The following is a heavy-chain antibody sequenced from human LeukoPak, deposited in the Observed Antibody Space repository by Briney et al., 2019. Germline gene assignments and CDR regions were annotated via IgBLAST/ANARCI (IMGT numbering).Heavy chain of an antibody. CDR3: AREVTNRDGFDF. Sequence: GPLRLSCAASGFTFSSYDMHWVRQTTGKGLEWVAIIGTAGDTYYPGSVKGRFTVSRENAKNSLYLQMNSLRVEDTALYYCAREVTNRDGFDFWGQGTMVTVSS. CDR2: IGTAGDT. D-gene: IGHD4-17*01. J-gene: IGHJ3*01. CDR1: GFTFSSYD. V-gene: IGHV3-13*01.